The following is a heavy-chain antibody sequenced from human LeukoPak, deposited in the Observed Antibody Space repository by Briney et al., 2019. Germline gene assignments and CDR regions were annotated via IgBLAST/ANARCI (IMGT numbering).Heavy chain of an antibody. Sequence: ASVKVSCKASGYTFTGYYMHWVRQAPGQGLEWMGWINSSGGSTSYAQKFQGRVTMTRDTSTSTVYMELSSLRSEDTAVYYCARDPPRGFGEPFDYWGQGTLVTVSS. CDR2: INSSGGST. V-gene: IGHV1-46*01. D-gene: IGHD3-10*01. CDR1: GYTFTGYY. J-gene: IGHJ4*02. CDR3: ARDPPRGFGEPFDY.